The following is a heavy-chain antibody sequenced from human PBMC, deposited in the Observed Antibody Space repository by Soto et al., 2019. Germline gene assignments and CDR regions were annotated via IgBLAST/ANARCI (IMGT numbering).Heavy chain of an antibody. D-gene: IGHD1-26*01. Sequence: QVHLVQSGAEVKKPGASVKVSCKASGYTFTTYGIAWVRQAPGQGLEWMGWISAYNANIDYAHRLQGRVTITTDTSTSTAHMELRSLRSDATAVYYCARGRYLDYWGQGTLVTVSS. J-gene: IGHJ4*02. CDR2: ISAYNANI. V-gene: IGHV1-18*01. CDR3: ARGRYLDY. CDR1: GYTFTTYG.